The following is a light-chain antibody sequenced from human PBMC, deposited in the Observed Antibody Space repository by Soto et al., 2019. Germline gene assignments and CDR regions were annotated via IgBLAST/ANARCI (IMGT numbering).Light chain of an antibody. CDR1: QGISGY. V-gene: IGKV1-9*01. J-gene: IGKJ4*01. Sequence: QLTQSPSSLSASVGDRVTITCRASQGISGYLAWYQQKPGKAPNLLIYAASSLQSGVPPRFSGTGSGTELTLTISSMKPEDFATYYCQQVNSYPLTFGGGTKVEIK. CDR3: QQVNSYPLT. CDR2: AAS.